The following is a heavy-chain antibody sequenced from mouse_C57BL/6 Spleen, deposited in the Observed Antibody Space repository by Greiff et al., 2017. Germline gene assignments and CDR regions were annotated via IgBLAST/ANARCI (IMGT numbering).Heavy chain of an antibody. V-gene: IGHV1-59*01. D-gene: IGHD1-1*01. CDR2: IDPSDSYT. CDR1: GYTFTSYW. CDR3: ARSLTTVVAVDY. J-gene: IGHJ2*01. Sequence: QVQLKQPGAELVRPGTSVKLSCKASGYTFTSYWMHWVKQRPGQGLEWIGVIDPSDSYTNYNQKFKGKATLTVDTSSSTAYMQLSSLTSEDSAVYYCARSLTTVVAVDYWGQGTTLTVSS.